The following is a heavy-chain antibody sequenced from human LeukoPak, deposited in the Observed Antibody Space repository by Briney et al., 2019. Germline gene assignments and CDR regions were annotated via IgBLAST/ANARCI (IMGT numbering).Heavy chain of an antibody. CDR1: GFTFSSYG. V-gene: IGHV3-30*02. Sequence: GGSLRLSCAASGFTFSSYGMHWVRQAPGKGLEWVAFIRYDGSNKYYADSVKGRFTISRDNSKNTLYLQMNSLRAEDTAVYYCAKALRLNSYGSLYWGQGTLVTVSS. CDR3: AKALRLNSYGSLY. J-gene: IGHJ4*02. CDR2: IRYDGSNK. D-gene: IGHD5-18*01.